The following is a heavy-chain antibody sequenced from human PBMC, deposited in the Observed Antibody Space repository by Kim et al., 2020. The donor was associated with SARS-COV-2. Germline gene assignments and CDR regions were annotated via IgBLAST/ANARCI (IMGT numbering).Heavy chain of an antibody. CDR3: ARESVNYSDGGGPFDY. V-gene: IGHV3-30*04. CDR2: ISYDGSNK. Sequence: GGSLRLSCAASGLTFSSSAMHWVRQAPGKGLEWVALISYDGSNKYFADSVKGRFTISRDNSKNTLSLQMNSLRAEDTAVYSCARESVNYSDGGGPFDYWGQGTLVTVSS. D-gene: IGHD2-21*01. CDR1: GLTFSSSA. J-gene: IGHJ4*02.